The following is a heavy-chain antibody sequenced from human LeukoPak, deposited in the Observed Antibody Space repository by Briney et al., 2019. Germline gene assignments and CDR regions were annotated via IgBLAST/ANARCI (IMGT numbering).Heavy chain of an antibody. CDR2: IDSGSTT. CDR3: AKVTWTSGPAGDR. D-gene: IGHD6-19*01. V-gene: IGHV3-23*05. CDR1: GFTFSSYE. J-gene: IGHJ5*02. Sequence: SGGSLRLSCAASGFTFSSYEMNWVRQAPGKGLEWVSAIDSGSTTYYADSVKGRFTISRDNSRNTLHLQMNSLRVEDTAVYYCAKVTWTSGPAGDRWGQGTLDTVSS.